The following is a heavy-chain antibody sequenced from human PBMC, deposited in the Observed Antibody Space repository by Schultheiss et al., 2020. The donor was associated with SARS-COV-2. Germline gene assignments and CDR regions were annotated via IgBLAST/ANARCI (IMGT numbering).Heavy chain of an antibody. CDR1: GVTFSSFG. V-gene: IGHV1-69*13. CDR3: AKFSRGEWLPID. D-gene: IGHD3-3*01. J-gene: IGHJ4*02. Sequence: SVKVSCKASGVTFSSFGITWVRQAPGQGLEWMGGIIPIFGTTSYAQKFQGTVTITADESTSTAYMELSSLRSEDTAVYYCAKFSRGEWLPIDWGQGILVTVSS. CDR2: IIPIFGTT.